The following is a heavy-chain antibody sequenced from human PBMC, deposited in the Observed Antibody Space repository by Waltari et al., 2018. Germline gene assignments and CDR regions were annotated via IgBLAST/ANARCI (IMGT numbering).Heavy chain of an antibody. J-gene: IGHJ4*02. D-gene: IGHD1-26*01. CDR1: GSTFSIYW. CDR2: IFPGDSDT. Sequence: VQLVQSGVEVKKPGESLGISCKRSGSTFSIYWIAWVRQGPGKGLEWMGIIFPGDSDTRYSPSFQGQVTISADKSISTAYLQWSSLKASDTAIYYCARGRSGSYTDWGQGTLVTVSS. CDR3: ARGRSGSYTD. V-gene: IGHV5-51*01.